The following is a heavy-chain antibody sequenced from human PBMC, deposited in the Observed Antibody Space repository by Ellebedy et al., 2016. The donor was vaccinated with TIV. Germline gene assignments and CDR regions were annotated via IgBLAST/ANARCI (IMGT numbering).Heavy chain of an antibody. Sequence: SCKDSLNSFSSYWTSWVRQMPATGLVWMGRIHPSDPYTNYNPAFHGTVTISADKSISTAYLQWSSLKASDTARYYCARHGKGVDGYWFFDAWGRGTLVTVSS. V-gene: IGHV5-10-1*01. CDR3: ARHGKGVDGYWFFDA. D-gene: IGHD4-23*01. CDR2: IHPSDPYT. J-gene: IGHJ2*01. CDR1: LNSFSSYW.